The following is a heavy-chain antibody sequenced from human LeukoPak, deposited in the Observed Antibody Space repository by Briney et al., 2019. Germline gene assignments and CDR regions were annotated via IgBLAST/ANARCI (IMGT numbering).Heavy chain of an antibody. CDR2: IWYDGSNK. CDR3: ARAKDNSGRDGFDI. J-gene: IGHJ3*02. D-gene: IGHD6-19*01. Sequence: GGSLRLSCAASGFTFSTYGIHWVRQAPGKGLEWVAVIWYDGSNKYYGDSAKGRFTISRDNSKNTLYLQMNSLRAEDTAVYYCARAKDNSGRDGFDIWGQGTMVTVSS. CDR1: GFTFSTYG. V-gene: IGHV3-33*01.